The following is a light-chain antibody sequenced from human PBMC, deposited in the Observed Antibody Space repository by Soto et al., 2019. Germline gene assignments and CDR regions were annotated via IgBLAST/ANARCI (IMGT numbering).Light chain of an antibody. J-gene: IGKJ1*01. CDR3: QQYGSSPPT. Sequence: EIVLTQSPGTLSLSPGERATLSCRASQSVSSNYLAWYRRKPGQAPRLLIYGASNRATDIPGRFSGSGSGTDCTLTITRLEPEDFAVYYCQQYGSSPPTFGPGTRVEIK. V-gene: IGKV3-20*01. CDR2: GAS. CDR1: QSVSSNY.